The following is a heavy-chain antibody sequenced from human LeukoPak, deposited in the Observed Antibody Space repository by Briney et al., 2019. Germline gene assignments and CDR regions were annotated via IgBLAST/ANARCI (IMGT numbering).Heavy chain of an antibody. Sequence: GGSLRLSCAASGFTFSSYWMHWVRQAPGKGLVWVSRINTDGRTTSYADSVKGRFTISRDNSKNTLYLQMNSLRAEDTAVYFCARARYGEPYCIDCWGQGTLVTVSS. CDR1: GFTFSSYW. V-gene: IGHV3-74*01. J-gene: IGHJ4*02. D-gene: IGHD3-10*01. CDR2: INTDGRTT. CDR3: ARARYGEPYCIDC.